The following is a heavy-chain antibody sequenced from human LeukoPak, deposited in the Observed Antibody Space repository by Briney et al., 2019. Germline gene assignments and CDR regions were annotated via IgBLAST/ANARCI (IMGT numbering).Heavy chain of an antibody. V-gene: IGHV1-69*05. D-gene: IGHD4-17*01. J-gene: IGHJ4*02. CDR2: IIPIFGTA. Sequence: SVKVSCKASGGTFSSYAISWVRQAPGQGLEWMGGIIPIFGTANYAQKLQGRVTMTTDTSTSTAYMELRSLRSDDTAVYYCARARGHTEYFDYWGQGTLVTVSS. CDR3: ARARGHTEYFDY. CDR1: GGTFSSYA.